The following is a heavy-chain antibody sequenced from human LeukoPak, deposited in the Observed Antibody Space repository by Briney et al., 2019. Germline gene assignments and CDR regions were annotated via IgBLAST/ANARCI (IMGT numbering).Heavy chain of an antibody. Sequence: SETLSLTCSVSGGSISSYYWSWIRQPPGKGLEWIGYIYYSGSTNYNPSLKSRVTISVDTSKNQFSLKVSSVTAADTAVYYCARLKWLVGSHYYYYMDVWGKGTTVTVSS. V-gene: IGHV4-59*01. J-gene: IGHJ6*03. D-gene: IGHD6-19*01. CDR1: GGSISSYY. CDR2: IYYSGST. CDR3: ARLKWLVGSHYYYYMDV.